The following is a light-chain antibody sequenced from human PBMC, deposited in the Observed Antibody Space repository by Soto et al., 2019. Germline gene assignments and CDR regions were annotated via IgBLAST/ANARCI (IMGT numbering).Light chain of an antibody. V-gene: IGLV2-14*01. CDR2: AVT. CDR3: SSLTTTSFV. Sequence: QSVLAQPASVSGSPGQSITISCTGASXDVGGYNYVSWYQQHPGKAPKLMIYAVTDRPSGVSSRFSGSKSGNTASLTISGLQAEDEADYYCSSLTTTSFVFGTGTKFTVL. J-gene: IGLJ1*01. CDR1: SXDVGGYNY.